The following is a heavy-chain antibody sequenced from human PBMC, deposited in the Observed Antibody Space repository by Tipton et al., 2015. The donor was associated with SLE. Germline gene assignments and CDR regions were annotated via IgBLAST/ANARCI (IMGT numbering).Heavy chain of an antibody. Sequence: TLSLTCTVSGGSISSYYWSWIRQPPGKGLEWIGYIYYSGSTNYNPSLKSRVTISVDTSKNQFSLKLSSVTAADTAVYYCARDAHREYSGYDDISYYDGMDVWGQGTTVTVSS. CDR2: IYYSGST. V-gene: IGHV4-59*01. D-gene: IGHD5-12*01. J-gene: IGHJ6*02. CDR1: GGSISSYY. CDR3: ARDAHREYSGYDDISYYDGMDV.